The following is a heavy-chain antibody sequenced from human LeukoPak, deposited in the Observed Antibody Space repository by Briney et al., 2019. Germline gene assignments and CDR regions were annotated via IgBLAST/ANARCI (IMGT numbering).Heavy chain of an antibody. CDR3: AKEFRIVVVPAAHFDN. Sequence: GGSLRLSCAASGFTFSSYGMHWVRQAPGKGLEWVAFIRYDGSNKYYADSVKGRFTISRDNSKNTLYLQMNSLRAEDTAVYYCAKEFRIVVVPAAHFDNWGQGTLVTVSS. V-gene: IGHV3-30*02. J-gene: IGHJ4*02. D-gene: IGHD2-2*01. CDR1: GFTFSSYG. CDR2: IRYDGSNK.